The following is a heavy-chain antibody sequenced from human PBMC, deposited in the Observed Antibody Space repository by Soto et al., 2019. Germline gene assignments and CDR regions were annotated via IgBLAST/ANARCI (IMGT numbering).Heavy chain of an antibody. Sequence: GGSLGLSCSAPGFTFNSYSMNWVRQAPGEGLEWVSSISRSSSYIYYTDSVKGRFTISRDNAKNSLYLQMNSLRAEDTAVYYCARDCLPYYDFWSGYTNYYYYYMDVWGKGTTVTVSS. CDR3: ARDCLPYYDFWSGYTNYYYYYMDV. CDR2: ISRSSSYI. CDR1: GFTFNSYS. J-gene: IGHJ6*03. D-gene: IGHD3-3*01. V-gene: IGHV3-21*01.